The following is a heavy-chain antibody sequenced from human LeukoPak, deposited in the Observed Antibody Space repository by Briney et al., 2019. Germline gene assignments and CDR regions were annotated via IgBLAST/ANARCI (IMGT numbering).Heavy chain of an antibody. J-gene: IGHJ4*02. Sequence: ASVKVSCKASGYTFTGYYMHWVRQAPGQGLEWMGWINSNSGGTNYAQKFQGRVTMTRDTSISTAYMELSSLRSDDTAVYYCARGLFTIFGVVIISPELLYWGQGTLVTVSS. CDR2: INSNSGGT. V-gene: IGHV1-2*02. CDR1: GYTFTGYY. CDR3: ARGLFTIFGVVIISPELLY. D-gene: IGHD3-3*01.